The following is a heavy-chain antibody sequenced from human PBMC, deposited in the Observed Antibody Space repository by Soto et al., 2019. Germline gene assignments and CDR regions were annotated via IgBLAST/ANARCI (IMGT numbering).Heavy chain of an antibody. CDR3: AREGWSSSWYFEPRDSLIRNWFDP. CDR1: GYTFTGYY. J-gene: IGHJ5*02. CDR2: INPNSGGT. V-gene: IGHV1-2*04. D-gene: IGHD6-13*01. Sequence: ASVKVSCKASGYTFTGYYMHWVRQAPGQGLEWMGWINPNSGGTNYAQKFQGWVTMTRDTSISTAYMELSRLRSDDTAVYYCAREGWSSSWYFEPRDSLIRNWFDPWGQGTLVTVSS.